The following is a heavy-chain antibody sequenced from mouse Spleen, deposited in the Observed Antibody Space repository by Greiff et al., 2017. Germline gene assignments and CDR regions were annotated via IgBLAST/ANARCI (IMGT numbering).Heavy chain of an antibody. D-gene: IGHD3-3*01. J-gene: IGHJ3*01. V-gene: IGHV5-9*04. CDR3: ARRDSWFAY. Sequence: EVHLVESGGGLVKPGGSLKLSCAASGFTFSSYTMSWVRQTPAKRLEWVATISSGGGNTYYPDSVKGRFTISRDNARNTLYLQMSSLRSEDTAMYYCARRDSWFAYWGQGTLVTVSA. CDR2: ISSGGGNT. CDR1: GFTFSSYT.